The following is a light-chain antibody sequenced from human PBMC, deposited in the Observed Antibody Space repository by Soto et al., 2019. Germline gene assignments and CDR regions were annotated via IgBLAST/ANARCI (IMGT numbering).Light chain of an antibody. J-gene: IGKJ4*01. CDR3: QQRTVWPPLT. CDR1: QNINTY. CDR2: DAS. V-gene: IGKV3-11*01. Sequence: EIVLTQSPATLSLSPGESATLSCRASQNINTYLAWYQQKPGQPPRLLMFDASNRASGTPARFSGTGSGTDFTLTISSLEPEDFGVYYCQQRTVWPPLTFGGGTNVQIK.